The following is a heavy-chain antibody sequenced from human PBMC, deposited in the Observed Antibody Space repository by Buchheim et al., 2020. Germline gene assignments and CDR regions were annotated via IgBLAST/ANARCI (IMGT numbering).Heavy chain of an antibody. CDR2: ISGSGGST. Sequence: EVQLLESGGGLVQPGGSLRLSCAASGFTFSSYAMSWVRQAPGKGLEWVSAISGSGGSTYYADSVKGRFTISRDNSKNTLYPQMNSLRAEDTAVYYCAKGVRIGYCSSTGCYDSFDYWGQGTL. D-gene: IGHD2-2*01. V-gene: IGHV3-23*01. CDR3: AKGVRIGYCSSTGCYDSFDY. CDR1: GFTFSSYA. J-gene: IGHJ4*02.